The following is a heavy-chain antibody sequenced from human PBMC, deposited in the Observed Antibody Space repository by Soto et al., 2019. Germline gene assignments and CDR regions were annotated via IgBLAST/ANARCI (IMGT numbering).Heavy chain of an antibody. CDR2: IIPILGIA. D-gene: IGHD2-2*01. V-gene: IGHV1-69*04. J-gene: IGHJ5*02. CDR3: ARDISPGDCISTSCYVNWFDP. CDR1: GGTFSSYT. Sequence: GASVKVSCKASGGTFSSYTISWVRQAPGQGLEWMGRIIPILGIANYAQKFQGRVTITADKSTSTAYMELSRLRSDDTAVYYCARDISPGDCISTSCYVNWFDPWGQGTLVTVSS.